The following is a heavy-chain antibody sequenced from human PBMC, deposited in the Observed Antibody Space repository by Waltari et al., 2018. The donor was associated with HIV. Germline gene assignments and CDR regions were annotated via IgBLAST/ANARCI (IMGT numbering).Heavy chain of an antibody. V-gene: IGHV3-48*01. CDR1: GFIFRTYS. Sequence: EVQLVESGGGLVQPGGSLRLSCAASGFIFRTYSMTWVRQAPGKGLEWVSHISSSNTTINYADSVKGRFTISRDNAKNSLYLQMNSLRAEDTAVYYCARDYCSSTSCTVDYWGQGTLVTVSS. CDR2: ISSSNTTI. J-gene: IGHJ4*02. D-gene: IGHD2-2*01. CDR3: ARDYCSSTSCTVDY.